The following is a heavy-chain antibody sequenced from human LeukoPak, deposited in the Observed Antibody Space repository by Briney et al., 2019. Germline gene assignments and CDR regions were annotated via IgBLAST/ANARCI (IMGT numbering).Heavy chain of an antibody. CDR1: GYTFTSYD. V-gene: IGHV1-69*13. J-gene: IGHJ3*02. CDR3: ARQLEYSGSSDAFDI. CDR2: IIPIFGTA. D-gene: IGHD1-26*01. Sequence: SVKVSCKASGYTFTSYDISWVRQAPGQGLEWMGGIIPIFGTANYAQKFQGRVTITADESTSTAYMELSSLRSEDTAVYYCARQLEYSGSSDAFDIWGQGTMVTVSS.